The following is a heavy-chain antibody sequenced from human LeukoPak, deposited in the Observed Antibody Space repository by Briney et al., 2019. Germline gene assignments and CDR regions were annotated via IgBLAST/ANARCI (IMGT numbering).Heavy chain of an antibody. V-gene: IGHV1-69*13. D-gene: IGHD5-18*01. Sequence: SVKVSCKASGGTFSSYAISWVRQAPGQGLEWMGRIIPIFVTANYAQKFQGRVTITADESPSKAYMELSSLRSEDTAVYYCARDARGYSYGTETFDYWGQGTLVTVSS. CDR1: GGTFSSYA. CDR2: IIPIFVTA. J-gene: IGHJ4*02. CDR3: ARDARGYSYGTETFDY.